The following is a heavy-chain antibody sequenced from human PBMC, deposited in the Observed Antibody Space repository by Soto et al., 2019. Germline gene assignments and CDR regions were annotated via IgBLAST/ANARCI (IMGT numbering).Heavy chain of an antibody. Sequence: GGSLRLSCAASGFTFSSYAMSWVRQAPGKGLEWVSAISGSGGSTYYADSVKGRFTISRDNSKNTLYLQMNSLRAEDTAVYYCAKDPMSSIAARPDWFDPWGQGTLVTVSS. J-gene: IGHJ5*02. CDR1: GFTFSSYA. CDR2: ISGSGGST. V-gene: IGHV3-23*01. D-gene: IGHD6-6*01. CDR3: AKDPMSSIAARPDWFDP.